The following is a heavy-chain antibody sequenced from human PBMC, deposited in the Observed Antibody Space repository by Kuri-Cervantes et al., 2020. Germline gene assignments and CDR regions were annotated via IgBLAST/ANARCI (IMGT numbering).Heavy chain of an antibody. V-gene: IGHV1-3*01. J-gene: IGHJ6*03. CDR2: INAGNGNT. CDR3: ARDPDYYYYMDV. CDR1: GYTFTNYG. Sequence: ASVKVSCKASGYTFTNYGVSWVRQAPGQRLEWMGWINAGNGNTKYSQKFQGRVTITRDTSASTAYMELSSLRSEDTAVYYCARDPDYYYYMDVWGKGATVTVSS.